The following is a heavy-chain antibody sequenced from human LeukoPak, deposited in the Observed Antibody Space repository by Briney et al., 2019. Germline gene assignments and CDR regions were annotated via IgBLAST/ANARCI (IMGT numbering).Heavy chain of an antibody. Sequence: GGSLRLSCAASGFTFSSYEMNWVRQAPGKGLEWVSFISSSGSAIHYADSVRGRFTISRDNAKNSLYLQMNSLRAEDTAVYYCARAVAGTGLLFGNTFDIWGQGTMVTVSS. D-gene: IGHD6-19*01. CDR3: ARAVAGTGLLFGNTFDI. CDR1: GFTFSSYE. V-gene: IGHV3-48*03. J-gene: IGHJ3*02. CDR2: ISSSGSAI.